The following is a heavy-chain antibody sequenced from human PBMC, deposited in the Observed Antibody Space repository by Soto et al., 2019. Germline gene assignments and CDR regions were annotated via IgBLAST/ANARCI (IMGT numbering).Heavy chain of an antibody. CDR1: GFTLSRYS. J-gene: IGHJ4*02. V-gene: IGHV3-48*01. Sequence: GGSLILSCVASGFTLSRYSMNWVRQAPGKGLEWVSYISRSSSTIYYADSVKGRFTISRDNAENSLYLQMNSLRAEDTGIYYCSRDICGRTTGCANWGQGTLVTVSS. CDR2: ISRSSSTI. D-gene: IGHD3-9*01. CDR3: SRDICGRTTGCAN.